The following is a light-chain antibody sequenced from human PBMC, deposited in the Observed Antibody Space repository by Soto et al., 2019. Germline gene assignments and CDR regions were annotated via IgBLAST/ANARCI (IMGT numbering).Light chain of an antibody. V-gene: IGKV3-20*01. Sequence: VVLTQSPATLSVSPGERATLSCRASQSVSTSYLAWYQQKPGQAPRLLISGASSRAAGIPDRFSASGSGTDFTLTINRLEPEDFAVYFCQHYGGSPGTFGQGTKVEIK. CDR3: QHYGGSPGT. J-gene: IGKJ1*01. CDR2: GAS. CDR1: QSVSTSY.